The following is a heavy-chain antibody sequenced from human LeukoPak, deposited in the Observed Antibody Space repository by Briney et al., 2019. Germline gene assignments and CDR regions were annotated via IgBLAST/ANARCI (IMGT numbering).Heavy chain of an antibody. J-gene: IGHJ4*02. CDR2: ITSSSSYI. CDR1: GFTFNTFT. Sequence: GGSLRLSCAASGFTFNTFTMNWVRRAPGKGLEWVSSITSSSSYIYYADSVKGRFTISRDNTKKPLYLEMNSLRAEDTAVYYCTRDGCTSTNCQWFDCWGQGTLVTVSS. CDR3: TRDGCTSTNCQWFDC. V-gene: IGHV3-21*01. D-gene: IGHD2-2*01.